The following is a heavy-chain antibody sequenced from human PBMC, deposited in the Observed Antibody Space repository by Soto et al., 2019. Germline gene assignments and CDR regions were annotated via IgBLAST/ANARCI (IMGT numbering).Heavy chain of an antibody. J-gene: IGHJ4*02. CDR1: GFSLTTSGVG. D-gene: IGHD3-3*01. CDR3: AHRVLRTVFGLVTTTAIYFDF. V-gene: IGHV2-5*02. CDR2: IYWDDDK. Sequence: QITLNESGPTVVRPTEPLTLTCRFSGFSLTTSGVGVGWIRQSPGKAPEWLPLIYWDDDKRYSASLKSRLTITKDTSKNQVVLTVSDLDPTDTATYYCAHRVLRTVFGLVTTTAIYFDFWGQGTPVAVSS.